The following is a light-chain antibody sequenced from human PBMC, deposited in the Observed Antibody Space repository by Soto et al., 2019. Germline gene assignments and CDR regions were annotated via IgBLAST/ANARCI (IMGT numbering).Light chain of an antibody. V-gene: IGLV2-23*02. CDR3: CSYAGSGTPYV. CDR2: EVS. Sequence: QSVLTQPASVSGSPGQSITISCTGTTSDVGTYNLFSWYQQHPGKAPKLLIYEVSKRPSGVSDRFSASKSGNTASLTISGFQAEDEADYYCCSYAGSGTPYVFGTGTKVTVL. CDR1: TSDVGTYNL. J-gene: IGLJ1*01.